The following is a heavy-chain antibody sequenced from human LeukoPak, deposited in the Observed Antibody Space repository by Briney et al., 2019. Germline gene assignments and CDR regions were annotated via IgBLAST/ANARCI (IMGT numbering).Heavy chain of an antibody. CDR2: ISGRGANT. V-gene: IGHV3-23*01. J-gene: IGHJ4*02. CDR3: AKQSITTYYTWSDYTWFDY. D-gene: IGHD2-2*02. Sequence: PGGSLRLSCAASGFTFSSYAMSWVRQAPGKGLEWVSVISGRGANTYYADSVKGRFTVSRDNSKNTLYLQMNSLRAEDTAVYYCAKQSITTYYTWSDYTWFDYWGQGTLVTVSS. CDR1: GFTFSSYA.